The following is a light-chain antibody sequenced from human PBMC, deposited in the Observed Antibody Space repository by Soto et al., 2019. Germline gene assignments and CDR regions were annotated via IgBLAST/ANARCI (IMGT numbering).Light chain of an antibody. CDR2: KAS. J-gene: IGKJ5*01. CDR3: QNYTSAVAVS. CDR1: QSISSY. Sequence: DRHMTQSPSSLSASGGDRVTITCRASQSISSYLNWYQQKPGKAPKLLIYKASTLKSGVPSRFSGSGYGTEFNLTISSLQHEDGAAYSSQNYTSAVAVSFGRGTRLEIK. V-gene: IGKV1-5*03.